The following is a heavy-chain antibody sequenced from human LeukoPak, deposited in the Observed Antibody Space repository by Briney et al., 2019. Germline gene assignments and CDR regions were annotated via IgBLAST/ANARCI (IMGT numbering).Heavy chain of an antibody. CDR1: GGSITGYY. CDR3: ARFYAHRLTKGYYYYMDV. V-gene: IGHV4-59*01. Sequence: SETLSLTCIVSGGSITGYYWNWLRQPPGNGLESIGHVYSSESTDYNPSLKSRVTMSADASKNQLSLSLTSVTAADTAVYYFARFYAHRLTKGYYYYMDVWGRGTTVTISS. J-gene: IGHJ6*03. CDR2: VYSSEST. D-gene: IGHD2-2*01.